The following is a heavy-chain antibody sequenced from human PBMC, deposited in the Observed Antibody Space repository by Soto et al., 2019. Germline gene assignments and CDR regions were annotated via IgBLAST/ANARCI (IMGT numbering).Heavy chain of an antibody. V-gene: IGHV1-18*01. CDR3: ARDWSSWTPYYMDV. CDR2: ISCYNGNT. J-gene: IGHJ6*03. CDR1: GYSFTNFG. Sequence: ASVKVSCKASGYSFTNFGISWVRQAPGQGLEWMGWISCYNGNTKYAQNLQGRVTMTTDTSTSTAFMELRSLRSDDTALYYCARDWSSWTPYYMDVWGKGTTVTVSS.